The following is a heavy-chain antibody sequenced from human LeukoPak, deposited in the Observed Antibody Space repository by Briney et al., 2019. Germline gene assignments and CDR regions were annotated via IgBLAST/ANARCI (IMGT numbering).Heavy chain of an antibody. V-gene: IGHV3-23*01. CDR2: ISGRGGST. Sequence: ASVKVSCKASGYTFSSYAMSGVRQAPGKGLEWVSAISGRGGSTYYADSVKGRFTISRDNSKNTLYLQMNSLRAEDTAVYSCAKAELRGYLDYWGQGTLVTVSS. CDR3: AKAELRGYLDY. D-gene: IGHD3-22*01. J-gene: IGHJ4*02. CDR1: GYTFSSYA.